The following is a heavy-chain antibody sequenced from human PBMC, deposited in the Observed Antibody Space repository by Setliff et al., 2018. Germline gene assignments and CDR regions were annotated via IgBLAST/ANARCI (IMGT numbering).Heavy chain of an antibody. CDR3: ARARDGIDFDYFDY. CDR2: IHHSGET. J-gene: IGHJ4*02. V-gene: IGHV4-31*03. Sequence: SETLSLTCTVSGDSIRRGDYWSWIRQHPGKGLEWIGYIHHSGETFYNPSLRSRVIISVDTSKNQFSLKVTSLIAADTAVYYCARARDGIDFDYFDYWGQGTLVTVSS. CDR1: GDSIRRGDY.